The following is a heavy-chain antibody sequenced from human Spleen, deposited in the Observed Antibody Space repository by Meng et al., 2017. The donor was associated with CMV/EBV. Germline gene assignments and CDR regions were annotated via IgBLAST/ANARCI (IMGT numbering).Heavy chain of an antibody. V-gene: IGHV3-72*01. CDR1: DHY. Sequence: DHYMDWVRQAPGKGLEWVGRTRDKANSYTTEYAASVKGRFTISRDDSKNSLYLQMNSLKTEDTAVYFCARVSYSVVSCSSTSCYIDYWGQGTLVTVSS. CDR2: TRDKANSYTT. J-gene: IGHJ4*02. CDR3: ARVSYSVVSCSSTSCYIDY. D-gene: IGHD2-2*02.